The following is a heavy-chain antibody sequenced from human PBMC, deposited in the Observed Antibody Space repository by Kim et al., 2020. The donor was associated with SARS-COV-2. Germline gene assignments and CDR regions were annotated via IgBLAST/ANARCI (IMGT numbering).Heavy chain of an antibody. D-gene: IGHD2-2*02. CDR1: GYTLTELS. J-gene: IGHJ4*02. Sequence: ASVKVSCKVSGYTLTELSMHWVRQAPGKGLEWMGGFDPEDGETIYAQKFQGRVTMTEDTSTDTAYMELSSLRSEDTAVYYCATFYCSSTSCYNPGFDYWGQGTLVTVSS. CDR3: ATFYCSSTSCYNPGFDY. V-gene: IGHV1-24*01. CDR2: FDPEDGET.